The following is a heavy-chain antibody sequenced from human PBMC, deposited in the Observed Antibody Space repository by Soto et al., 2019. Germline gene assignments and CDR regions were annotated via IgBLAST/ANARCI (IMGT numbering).Heavy chain of an antibody. CDR2: INPNSGGT. V-gene: IGHV1-2*04. CDR1: GYTFTGYY. J-gene: IGHJ6*02. Sequence: ASVKVSCKASGYTFTGYYMHWVRQAPGQGLEWMGWINPNSGGTNYAQKFQGWVTMTRDTSISTAYTELSRLRSDDTAVYYCARVLTTAVAGGVYYYGMDVWGQGTTVTVSS. CDR3: ARVLTTAVAGGVYYYGMDV. D-gene: IGHD6-19*01.